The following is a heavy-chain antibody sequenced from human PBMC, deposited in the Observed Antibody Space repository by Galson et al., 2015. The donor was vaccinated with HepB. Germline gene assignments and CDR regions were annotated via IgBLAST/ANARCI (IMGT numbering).Heavy chain of an antibody. V-gene: IGHV3-49*03. CDR1: GFTFADDG. J-gene: IGHJ5*02. CDR2: IRSKTYGATT. Sequence: SLRLSCATSGFTFADDGLTWIRQAPGKGLEWAGLIRSKTYGATTEYAASVKGRFTISRDDSKSVAYLQMNSLKIEDTALYYCTRYRHTTNWPRSHWFDPWGQGTLVSVSS. CDR3: TRYRHTTNWPRSHWFDP. D-gene: IGHD3-16*02.